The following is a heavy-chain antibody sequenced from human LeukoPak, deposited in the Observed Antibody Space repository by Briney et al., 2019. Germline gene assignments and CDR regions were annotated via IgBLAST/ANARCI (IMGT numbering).Heavy chain of an antibody. V-gene: IGHV3-23*01. CDR1: GFTFSSYA. CDR2: ISDSGGST. CDR3: AITYFYDSRGYYSFQH. D-gene: IGHD3-22*01. Sequence: GGSLRLSCAASGFTFSSYAMSWVRRAPGKGLEWVSTISDSGGSTYYADSVKGRFTISRDNSKNTLYLLMNSLRAEDTAVYFCAITYFYDSRGYYSFQHWGQGTLVTVSS. J-gene: IGHJ1*01.